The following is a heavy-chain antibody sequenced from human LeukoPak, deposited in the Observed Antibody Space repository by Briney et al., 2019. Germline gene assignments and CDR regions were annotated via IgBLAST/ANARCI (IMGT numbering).Heavy chain of an antibody. Sequence: GGSLRLSCAASGFSFEDYGMSWVRQAPGKGLEWVSGITWSGGTGYADSVKGRFTISRDNAKNSLYLQMNSLRVEDTALYYCARDRQYYGSGSYSIDNWGQGTLVIVSS. V-gene: IGHV3-20*04. D-gene: IGHD3-10*01. CDR2: ITWSGGT. CDR3: ARDRQYYGSGSYSIDN. CDR1: GFSFEDYG. J-gene: IGHJ4*02.